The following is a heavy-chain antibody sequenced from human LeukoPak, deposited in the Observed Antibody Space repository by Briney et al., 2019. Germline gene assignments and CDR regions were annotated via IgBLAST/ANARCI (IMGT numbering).Heavy chain of an antibody. CDR1: GGSIGSYY. CDR3: ARATDCSSTSCFYFDY. V-gene: IGHV4-59*01. CDR2: IYYSGST. Sequence: SETLSLTCTVSGGSIGSYYWSWIRQPPGKGLEWIGYIYYSGSTNYNPSLKSRVTISVDTSKNQFSLKLSSVTAADTAVYYCARATDCSSTSCFYFDYWGQGTLVTVSS. J-gene: IGHJ4*02. D-gene: IGHD2-2*01.